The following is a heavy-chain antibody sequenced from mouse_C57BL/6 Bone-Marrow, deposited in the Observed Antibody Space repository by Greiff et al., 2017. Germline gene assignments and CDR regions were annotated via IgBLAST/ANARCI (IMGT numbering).Heavy chain of an antibody. J-gene: IGHJ4*01. CDR3: AYDYDPHYYAMDY. Sequence: QVQLQQSGPELVKPGASVKISCKASGYAFSSSWMNWVKQRPGKGLEWIGRIYPGDGDTNYNGKFKGKATLTADKSSSTAYMQLSSLTSEDSAVYFCAYDYDPHYYAMDYWGQGTSVTVSS. D-gene: IGHD2-4*01. V-gene: IGHV1-82*01. CDR2: IYPGDGDT. CDR1: GYAFSSSW.